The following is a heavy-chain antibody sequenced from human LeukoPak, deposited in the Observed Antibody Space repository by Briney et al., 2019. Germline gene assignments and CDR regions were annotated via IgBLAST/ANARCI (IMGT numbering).Heavy chain of an antibody. CDR3: ARDSSCSGGTCYDT. CDR2: IYYSGSA. Sequence: SETLSLTCSVSGGSLNTGGNYWSWIRQPPGKDLEWIAYIYYSGSANYNPSLKSRVTISIDTSKNQFSLKLTSVTAGDTAVYYCARDSSCSGGTCYDTWGQGTLVTVSS. D-gene: IGHD2-15*01. J-gene: IGHJ5*02. CDR1: GGSLNTGGNY. V-gene: IGHV4-61*08.